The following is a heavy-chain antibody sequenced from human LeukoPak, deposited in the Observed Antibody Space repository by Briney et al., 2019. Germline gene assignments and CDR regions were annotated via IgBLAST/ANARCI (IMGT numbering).Heavy chain of an antibody. J-gene: IGHJ4*02. D-gene: IGHD3-22*01. Sequence: PGGSLRLSCAASGFTVSSNYMSWVRQAPGKGLEWVSVIYSGGSTYYADSVKGRFTISRDNSKNTLYLQMNSLRAEDTAVYYCARTRYDSSGYYWGQGTLVTVSS. CDR1: GFTVSSNY. V-gene: IGHV3-66*01. CDR2: IYSGGST. CDR3: ARTRYDSSGYY.